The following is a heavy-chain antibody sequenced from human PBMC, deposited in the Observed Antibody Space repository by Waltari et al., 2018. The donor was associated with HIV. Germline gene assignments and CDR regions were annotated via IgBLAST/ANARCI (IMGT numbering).Heavy chain of an antibody. CDR2: ISGSGGST. D-gene: IGHD2-21*02. Sequence: EVQLLESGGGLVQPGGSLRLSCAASGFPFSSYAMSWVRQAPGKGLEWVSAISGSGGSTYYADSVKGRFTISRDNSKNTLYLQMNSLRAEDTAVYYCAKVLAYCGGDCPEVAFDIWGQGTMVTVSS. CDR1: GFPFSSYA. CDR3: AKVLAYCGGDCPEVAFDI. V-gene: IGHV3-23*01. J-gene: IGHJ3*02.